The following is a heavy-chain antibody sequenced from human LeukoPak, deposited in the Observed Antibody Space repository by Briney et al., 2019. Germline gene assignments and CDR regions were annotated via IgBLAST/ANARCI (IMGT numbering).Heavy chain of an antibody. Sequence: ASVKVSCKASGYTFTGYYMHWVRQAPGQGLEWMGWINPNSGGTNYAQKFQGRVTMTRDTSISTAYMELSRLRSDDTAVYYCASKSSSSWDYYYDMDVWGQGTTVTVSS. CDR3: ASKSSSSWDYYYDMDV. CDR1: GYTFTGYY. CDR2: INPNSGGT. D-gene: IGHD6-6*01. V-gene: IGHV1-2*02. J-gene: IGHJ6*02.